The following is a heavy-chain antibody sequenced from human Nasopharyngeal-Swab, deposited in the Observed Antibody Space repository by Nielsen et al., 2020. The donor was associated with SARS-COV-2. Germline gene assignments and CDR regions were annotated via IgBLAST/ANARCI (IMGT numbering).Heavy chain of an antibody. V-gene: IGHV7-4-1*02. CDR3: AREGDAAVPGTLFDY. J-gene: IGHJ4*02. Sequence: SVTVSCKASGYTFPNYALNWVRQAPGQGLEWMGWINTNTGNPTYAQGFTGRFVFSLDTSVSTAYLQISGLKSEDTAVYRCAREGDAAVPGTLFDYWGQGTQVTVSS. CDR1: GYTFPNYA. D-gene: IGHD6-19*01. CDR2: INTNTGNP.